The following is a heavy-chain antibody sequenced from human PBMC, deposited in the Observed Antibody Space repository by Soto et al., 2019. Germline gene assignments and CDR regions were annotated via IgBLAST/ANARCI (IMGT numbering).Heavy chain of an antibody. CDR1: GYSFTNYW. J-gene: IGHJ5*01. D-gene: IGHD3-10*01. CDR2: IYPGDSDT. V-gene: IGHV5-51*01. CDR3: VRHQDGSISWIDS. Sequence: GESLKISCKGSGYSFTNYWIGWVRQMPGKGLEWMGFIYPGDSDTRYSPSFHGQVTISADQSIGTAYLQWSSLKASDTAKYYCVRHQDGSISWIDSWAQGTLVTDSS.